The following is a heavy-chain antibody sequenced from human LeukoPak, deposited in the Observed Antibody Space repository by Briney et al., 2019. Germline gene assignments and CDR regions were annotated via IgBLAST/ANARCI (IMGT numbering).Heavy chain of an antibody. CDR2: IIPIFGTA. CDR1: GGTFISYA. D-gene: IGHD4-17*01. V-gene: IGHV1-69*05. J-gene: IGHJ6*03. CDR3: AVGVTVTLYYYYYYYMDV. Sequence: XKASGGTFISYAISWVRQAPGQGLEWMGGIIPIFGTANYAQKFQGRVTITTDEATRTAYMEMSRERDKDTAVYYCAVGVTVTLYYYYYYYMDVWGKGTTVTVSS.